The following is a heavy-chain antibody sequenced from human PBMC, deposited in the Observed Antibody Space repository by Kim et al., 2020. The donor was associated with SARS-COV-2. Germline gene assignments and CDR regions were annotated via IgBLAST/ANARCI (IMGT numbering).Heavy chain of an antibody. J-gene: IGHJ6*02. CDR3: ARGVLLWFGEHNGMDV. CDR1: GYTFTSYD. CDR2: MNPNSGNT. Sequence: ASVKVSCKASGYTFTSYDINWVRQATGQGLEWMGWMNPNSGNTGYAQKFQGRVTMTRNTSISTAYMELSSLRSEDTAVYYCARGVLLWFGEHNGMDVWGQGTTVTVSS. D-gene: IGHD3-10*01. V-gene: IGHV1-8*01.